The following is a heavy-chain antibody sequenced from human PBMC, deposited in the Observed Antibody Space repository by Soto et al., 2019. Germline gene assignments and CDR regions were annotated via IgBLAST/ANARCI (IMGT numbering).Heavy chain of an antibody. V-gene: IGHV3-53*04. CDR2: IYSGGST. Sequence: GGSLRLSCAVSGFTVSSNYMSWVRQAPGKGLEWVSVIYSGGSTYYADSVKGRFTISRHNSKNTLYLQMNSLRAEDTAVYYCARPYGSGSYPLGYWGQGTLVTVSS. D-gene: IGHD3-10*01. CDR1: GFTVSSNY. J-gene: IGHJ4*02. CDR3: ARPYGSGSYPLGY.